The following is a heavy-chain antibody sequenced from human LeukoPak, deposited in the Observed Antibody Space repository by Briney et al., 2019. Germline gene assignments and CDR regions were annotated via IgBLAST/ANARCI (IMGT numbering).Heavy chain of an antibody. Sequence: PAETLSLTCTVSGGSISSGDYYWSWIRQPPGKGLEWIGYIYYCGSTYYNPSLKSRVTISVDTSKNQFSLKLSSVTAADTAVYYCATWNDGYYGMDVWGQGTTLTVTS. D-gene: IGHD1-1*01. V-gene: IGHV4-30-4*01. CDR1: GGSISSGDYY. CDR2: IYYCGST. CDR3: ATWNDGYYGMDV. J-gene: IGHJ6*02.